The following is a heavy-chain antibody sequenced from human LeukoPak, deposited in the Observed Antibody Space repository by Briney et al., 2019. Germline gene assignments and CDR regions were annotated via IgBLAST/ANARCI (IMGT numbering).Heavy chain of an antibody. CDR3: ATTRLDLSGIY. CDR2: MSSNGGST. J-gene: IGHJ4*02. Sequence: PWESLRLSCAASGFTFSSYAMHWVRQAPGKGLEYVSAMSSNGGSTYYANSVKGRFTISRDNSKNTLYLQMGSLRAEDMAVYYCATTRLDLSGIYWGQGTLVSLS. D-gene: IGHD1-1*01. CDR1: GFTFSSYA. V-gene: IGHV3-64*01.